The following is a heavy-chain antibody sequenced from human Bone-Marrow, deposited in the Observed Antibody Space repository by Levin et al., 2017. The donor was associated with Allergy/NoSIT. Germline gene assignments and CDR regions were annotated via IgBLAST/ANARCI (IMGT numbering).Heavy chain of an antibody. Sequence: PSETLSLTCSVSGASITTYYWSWIRQPPGKGLEFIGYISNTGTTDYNPSLNSRVTISVDMSKKQFSLRLSSVTAADTAVYYCARVQRWFGEPRGEKWFAPWGQGTLVTVSS. D-gene: IGHD3-10*01. CDR1: GASITTYY. CDR2: ISNTGTT. V-gene: IGHV4-59*01. CDR3: ARVQRWFGEPRGEKWFAP. J-gene: IGHJ5*02.